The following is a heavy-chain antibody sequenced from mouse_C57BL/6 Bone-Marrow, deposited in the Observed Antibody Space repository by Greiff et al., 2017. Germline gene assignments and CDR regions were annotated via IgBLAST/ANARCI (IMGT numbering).Heavy chain of an antibody. D-gene: IGHD1-1*01. CDR1: GFTFSSYA. Sequence: DVMLVESGGGLVKPGGSLKLSCAASGFTFSSYAMSWVRQTPEKRLEWVATISDGGSYTYYPDNVKGRFTISRDNAKNNLYLQMSHLKAEDTAMYYCARDPLRSFAYWGQGTLVTVSA. CDR2: ISDGGSYT. V-gene: IGHV5-4*01. J-gene: IGHJ3*01. CDR3: ARDPLRSFAY.